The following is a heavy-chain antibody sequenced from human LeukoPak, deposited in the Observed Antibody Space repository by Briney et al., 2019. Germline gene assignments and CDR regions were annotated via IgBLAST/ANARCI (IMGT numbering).Heavy chain of an antibody. D-gene: IGHD1-26*01. J-gene: IGHJ4*02. V-gene: IGHV3-9*01. CDR2: ISWNSDSI. CDR3: AKDHLRIVGANRFDY. CDR1: GFTFDDYA. Sequence: GGSLRLSCAASGFTFDDYAMHWVRQAPGKGLEWVSGISWNSDSIGYADSVKGRFTISRDNAKNSLYLQMDSLRAEDTALYYCAKDHLRIVGANRFDYWGQGTLVTVSS.